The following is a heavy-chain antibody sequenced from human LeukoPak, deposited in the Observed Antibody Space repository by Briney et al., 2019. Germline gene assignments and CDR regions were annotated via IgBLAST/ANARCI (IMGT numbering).Heavy chain of an antibody. Sequence: SETLSLTCAVYGGSFSGYYWSWIRQPPGKGLEWIGEINHSGSTNYNPSLKSRVTISVDTSKSQFSLTMNSVTAADTAVYYCARGRIYGGNPDAFDIWGQGTMVTVSS. J-gene: IGHJ3*02. D-gene: IGHD4-23*01. CDR2: INHSGST. CDR3: ARGRIYGGNPDAFDI. V-gene: IGHV4-34*01. CDR1: GGSFSGYY.